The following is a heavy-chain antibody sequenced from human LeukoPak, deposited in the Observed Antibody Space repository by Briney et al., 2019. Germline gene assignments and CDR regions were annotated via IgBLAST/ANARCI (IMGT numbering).Heavy chain of an antibody. CDR2: ISYDGRNI. J-gene: IGHJ4*02. CDR3: AKGPLRGTAAAIDY. D-gene: IGHD2-2*01. V-gene: IGHV3-30*18. Sequence: GGSLRLSCAASGFTFNNYGMHWVRQAPGKGLEWVAVISYDGRNIHYPDSVKGRFTISRDISTDTLWLQMDSLRTEDTAVFYCAKGPLRGTAAAIDYWGQGTLVTVSS. CDR1: GFTFNNYG.